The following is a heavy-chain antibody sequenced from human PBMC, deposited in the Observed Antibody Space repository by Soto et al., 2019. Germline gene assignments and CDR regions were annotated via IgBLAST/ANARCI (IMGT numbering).Heavy chain of an antibody. V-gene: IGHV3-73*01. CDR3: TRHATSDYCSGGSCYSFDY. Sequence: GSLRLSCAASGFTFSGSAMHWVRQASGKGLEWVGRIRSKANSYATAYAASVKGRFTISRDDSKNTAYPQMNSLKTEDTAVYYCTRHATSDYCSGGSCYSFDYWAQGNLVTVSS. J-gene: IGHJ4*02. CDR2: IRSKANSYAT. D-gene: IGHD2-15*01. CDR1: GFTFSGSA.